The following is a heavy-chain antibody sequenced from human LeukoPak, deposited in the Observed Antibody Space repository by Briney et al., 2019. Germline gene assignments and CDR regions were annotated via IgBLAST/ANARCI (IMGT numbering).Heavy chain of an antibody. CDR3: ARGSLWFGESAFDI. J-gene: IGHJ3*02. D-gene: IGHD3-10*01. Sequence: PSETLSLTCTVSGGSISSSSYYWSWIRQPPGKGLEWIGYIYYSGSTNYNPSLKSRVTISVDTSKNQFSLKLSSVTAADTAVYYCARGSLWFGESAFDIWGQGTMVTVSS. CDR1: GGSISSSSYY. V-gene: IGHV4-61*05. CDR2: IYYSGST.